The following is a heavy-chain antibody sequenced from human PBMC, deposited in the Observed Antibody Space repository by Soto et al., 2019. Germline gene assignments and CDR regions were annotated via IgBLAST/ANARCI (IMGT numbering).Heavy chain of an antibody. J-gene: IGHJ4*02. CDR1: GFTFINYG. CDR3: TRDPSGDLDFDF. Sequence: ASVKVSCKTSGFTFINYGVSWVRQAPGQGLEWMAWIDVYNGQTNYAQKFRGGVTLTTDTSTSTAYMDLRSLRSDDTAVYFCTRDPSGDLDFDFWGQGTLVTVSS. V-gene: IGHV1-18*01. D-gene: IGHD4-17*01. CDR2: IDVYNGQT.